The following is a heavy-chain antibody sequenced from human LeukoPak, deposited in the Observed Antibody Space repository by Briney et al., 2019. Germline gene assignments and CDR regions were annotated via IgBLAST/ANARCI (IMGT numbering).Heavy chain of an antibody. CDR1: GYTFTGNG. D-gene: IGHD3-3*01. CDR2: ISGYNGNT. Sequence: GASVKVSCKASGYTFTGNGITWVRQAPGQGLEWMGWISGYNGNTVYAQMFQGRVTMTTDTSTSTAYMELSSLRSEDTAVYYCARAHGATIFGVAAYWYFDLWGRGTLVTVSS. V-gene: IGHV1-18*01. J-gene: IGHJ2*01. CDR3: ARAHGATIFGVAAYWYFDL.